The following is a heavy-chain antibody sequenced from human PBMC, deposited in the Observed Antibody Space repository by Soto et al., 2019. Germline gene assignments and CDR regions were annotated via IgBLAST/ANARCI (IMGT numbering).Heavy chain of an antibody. D-gene: IGHD2-15*01. CDR3: ARNLGYCSGGSCYSSHYYYYMDV. CDR2: IYHSGST. Sequence: QVQLQESGPGLVKPSGTLSLTCAVSSGSISSSNWWSWVRQPPGKGLEWIGEIYHSGSTNYNPSLKSRVTISVDKSKNQFSLKLSSVTAADTAVYYCARNLGYCSGGSCYSSHYYYYMDVWGKGTTVTVSS. V-gene: IGHV4-4*02. CDR1: SGSISSSNW. J-gene: IGHJ6*03.